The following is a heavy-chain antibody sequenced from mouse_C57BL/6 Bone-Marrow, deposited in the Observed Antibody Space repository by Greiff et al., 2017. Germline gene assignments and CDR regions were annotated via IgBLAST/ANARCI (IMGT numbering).Heavy chain of an antibody. CDR3: VPYYGSSYWYFDV. CDR1: GYTFTSYW. V-gene: IGHV1-69*01. J-gene: IGHJ1*03. CDR2: IDPSDSYT. D-gene: IGHD1-1*01. Sequence: QVQLQQPGAELVMPGASVKLSCKASGYTFTSYWMHWVKQRPGQGLEWIGEIDPSDSYTNYNQKFKGKSTLTVDKSSSTAYMQLSSLTSEDSAVYYCVPYYGSSYWYFDVWGTGTTVTVSS.